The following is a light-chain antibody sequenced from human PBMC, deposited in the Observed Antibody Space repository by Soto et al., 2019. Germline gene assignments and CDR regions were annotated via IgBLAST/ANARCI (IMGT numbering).Light chain of an antibody. CDR3: QQYDNLPYT. Sequence: DIQMTQSPSSVSASVGDRVTITCRASQGITNWLAWYQQKPGKAPKLLIYAASGLPSGVPSRFSGSGSGTDFTFTISSLQPEDIATYYCQQYDNLPYTFGQGTKLEIK. CDR2: AAS. V-gene: IGKV1-12*01. CDR1: QGITNW. J-gene: IGKJ2*01.